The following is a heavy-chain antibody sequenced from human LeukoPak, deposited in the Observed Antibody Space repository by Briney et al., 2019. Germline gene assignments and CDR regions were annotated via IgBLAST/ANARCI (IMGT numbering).Heavy chain of an antibody. V-gene: IGHV4-34*01. J-gene: IGHJ4*02. CDR3: ARDTAAAGTGVFDY. D-gene: IGHD6-13*01. Sequence: SETLSLTCAVYGGSFSGYYWSWIRQPPGKGLEWIGEINHSGSTNYNPSLKSRVTISVDTSKNQFSLKLSSVTAADTAVYYCARDTAAAGTGVFDYWGQGTLVTVSS. CDR2: INHSGST. CDR1: GGSFSGYY.